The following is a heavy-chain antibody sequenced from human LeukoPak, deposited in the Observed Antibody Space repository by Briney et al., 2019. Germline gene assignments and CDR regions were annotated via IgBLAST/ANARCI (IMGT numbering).Heavy chain of an antibody. CDR1: GGSISSGGYY. J-gene: IGHJ5*02. V-gene: IGHV4-31*03. CDR3: AKIRPLRPFDP. Sequence: KASQTLSLTCTVSGGSISSGGYYWSWIRQHPGKGLEWIGYIYYSGSTYCNPSLKSRVTISVDTSKNQFSLKLSSVTAADTAVYYCAKIRPLRPFDPWGQGTLVTVSS. D-gene: IGHD2-15*01. CDR2: IYYSGST.